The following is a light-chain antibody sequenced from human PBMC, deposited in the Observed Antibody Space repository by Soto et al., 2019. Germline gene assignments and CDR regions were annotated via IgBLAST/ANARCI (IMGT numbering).Light chain of an antibody. CDR1: SSDVGGYNY. Sequence: QSALTQPASVSGAPGQSITISCTGTSSDVGGYNYVSWFQQHPGKAPKLKIYEVSNRASGVSNRFSGSKSGYTASLTISELQAEDEAYYYCTSFTSSSTWVFGGGTQLTVL. CDR3: TSFTSSSTWV. V-gene: IGLV2-14*03. J-gene: IGLJ3*02. CDR2: EVS.